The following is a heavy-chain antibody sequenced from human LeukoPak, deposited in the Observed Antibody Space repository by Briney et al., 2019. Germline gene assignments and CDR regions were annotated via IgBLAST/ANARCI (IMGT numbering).Heavy chain of an antibody. CDR2: INPNSGGT. CDR1: GFTFTSSA. Sequence: ASVKVSCKASGFTFTSSAMQWVRQAPGQGLEWMGWINPNSGGTNYAQKFQGRVTMTRDTSISTAYMELSRLRSDDTAVYYCARAHGIAAAGTSYYYYYYMDVWGKGTTVTVSS. CDR3: ARAHGIAAAGTSYYYYYYMDV. D-gene: IGHD6-13*01. V-gene: IGHV1-2*02. J-gene: IGHJ6*03.